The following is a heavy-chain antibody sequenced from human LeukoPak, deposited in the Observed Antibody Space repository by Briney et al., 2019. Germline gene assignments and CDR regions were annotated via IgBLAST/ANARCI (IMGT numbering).Heavy chain of an antibody. D-gene: IGHD6-6*01. V-gene: IGHV3-23*01. CDR2: ISGSGGGT. Sequence: GGSLRLSCTASRFTFSNYALGWVSQAPGKGLEWVSLISGSGGGTYFADSVKGRFTISRDNSKNTLYLQMDGLRAEDTAIYYCASDLRGSSWSLYDWGQGTLVTVSS. CDR1: RFTFSNYA. J-gene: IGHJ4*02. CDR3: ASDLRGSSWSLYD.